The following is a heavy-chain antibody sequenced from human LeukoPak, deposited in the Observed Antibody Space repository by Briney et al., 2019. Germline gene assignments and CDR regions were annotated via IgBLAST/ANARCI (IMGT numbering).Heavy chain of an antibody. CDR3: ARGVKSAIGKWNYVWFDP. V-gene: IGHV1-3*03. J-gene: IGHJ5*02. D-gene: IGHD1-7*01. CDR1: GYTFTDYA. Sequence: GASVKVSCKASGYTFTDYALHWVRQAPGQSLEWMGWITTGRGETRYSQEFQRGITFTRDTSASTVYMDLSDLRSEDTAVYHCARGVKSAIGKWNYVWFDPWGPGTLVTVSS. CDR2: ITTGRGET.